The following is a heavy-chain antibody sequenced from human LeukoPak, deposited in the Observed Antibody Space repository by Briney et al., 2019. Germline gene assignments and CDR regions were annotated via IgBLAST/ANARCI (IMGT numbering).Heavy chain of an antibody. CDR1: GGSISSHKW. J-gene: IGHJ4*02. V-gene: IGHV4-4*02. Sequence: PSGTLSLTCAVSGGSISSHKWWSWVRQPPGKGLEWIGGIHYSGSTNYNPSLKSRVTISVDKAKNQFTLKLSSVTAADTAVYYCAKRDYYDSTGYFSFWGQGTLVTVSS. CDR2: IHYSGST. D-gene: IGHD3-22*01. CDR3: AKRDYYDSTGYFSF.